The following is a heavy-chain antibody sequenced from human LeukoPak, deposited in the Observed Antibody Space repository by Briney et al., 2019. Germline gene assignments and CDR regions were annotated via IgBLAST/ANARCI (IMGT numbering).Heavy chain of an antibody. CDR3: ARGHLDYDILTGDV. J-gene: IGHJ6*02. D-gene: IGHD3-9*01. CDR2: INPNSAVT. Sequence: GASVKVSCKASGYTFTGFYVHWMRQAPGQGLEWMGWINPNSAVTHYAQKFQDRVTMTRDTSISTAYVELSSLTSDDTAVYYCARGHLDYDILTGDVWGQGTTVTVSS. V-gene: IGHV1-2*02. CDR1: GYTFTGFY.